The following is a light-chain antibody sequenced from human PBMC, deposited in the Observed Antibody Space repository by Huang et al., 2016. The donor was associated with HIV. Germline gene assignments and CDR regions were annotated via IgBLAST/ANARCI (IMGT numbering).Light chain of an antibody. Sequence: DIQMTQSPSTLSASVGDTVTITCRASKGISNWLAWYQHKPGKAPNLLISRSSTLESGVPSRFSGRGSGTEFTLTISSLQPDDLATYYCQQYSSYPWTFGQGTKVEIK. V-gene: IGKV1-5*03. CDR3: QQYSSYPWT. CDR1: KGISNW. CDR2: RSS. J-gene: IGKJ1*01.